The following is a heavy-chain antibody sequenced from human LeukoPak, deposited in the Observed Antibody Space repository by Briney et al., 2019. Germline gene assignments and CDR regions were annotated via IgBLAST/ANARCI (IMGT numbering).Heavy chain of an antibody. J-gene: IGHJ4*02. CDR2: INHSGST. Sequence: PSETLSLTCAVYGGSFSGYYWSWIRQPPGKGLEWIGEINHSGSTNYNPSLKSRVTISVDTSKNQFSLQLNSVTPEDTAVYYCARDQGQWLVGEVDYWGQGTLVTVSS. D-gene: IGHD6-19*01. CDR3: ARDQGQWLVGEVDY. CDR1: GGSFSGYY. V-gene: IGHV4-34*01.